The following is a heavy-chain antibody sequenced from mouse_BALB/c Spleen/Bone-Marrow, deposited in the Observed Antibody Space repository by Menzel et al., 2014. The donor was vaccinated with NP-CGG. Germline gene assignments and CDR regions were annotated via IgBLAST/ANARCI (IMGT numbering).Heavy chain of an antibody. V-gene: IGHV1-54*01. Sequence: LQESGAELVRPGTSVKVSCKASGYAFTDYLMEWLKQRPGQGLEWIGVINPGSGSTNYNEKFKDKATLTADKSSSTAYMQLSSLTSDDSAVYFCARYDGYFDYWGQGTILTVPS. CDR2: INPGSGST. CDR1: GYAFTDYL. D-gene: IGHD2-3*01. J-gene: IGHJ2*01. CDR3: ARYDGYFDY.